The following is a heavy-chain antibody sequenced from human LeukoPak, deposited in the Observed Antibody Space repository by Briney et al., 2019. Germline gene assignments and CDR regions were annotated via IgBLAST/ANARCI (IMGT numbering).Heavy chain of an antibody. Sequence: GGSLRLSCAASGFTFSNYGMHWVRQAPGKGLEWVALIWYDGSNKYYADSVKGRFTISRDNSKNTLYLQMNSLRAEDTAVYYCAGSYYNVFDYWGQGTLATVSS. CDR3: AGSYYNVFDY. CDR1: GFTFSNYG. D-gene: IGHD3-10*01. CDR2: IWYDGSNK. V-gene: IGHV3-33*01. J-gene: IGHJ4*02.